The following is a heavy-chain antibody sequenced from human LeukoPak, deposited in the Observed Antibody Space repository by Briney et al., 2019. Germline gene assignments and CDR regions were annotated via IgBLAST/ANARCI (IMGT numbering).Heavy chain of an antibody. Sequence: TLSLTCTVSGGPISSGGYYWSWIRQHPGKGLEWIGYIYYSGSTYYNPSLKSRLTISVDTSKNQFSLKLSSVTAADTAVYYCARTTVVAKYFDYWGQGTLVTVSS. CDR1: GGPISSGGYY. D-gene: IGHD4-23*01. CDR2: IYYSGST. V-gene: IGHV4-31*03. CDR3: ARTTVVAKYFDY. J-gene: IGHJ4*02.